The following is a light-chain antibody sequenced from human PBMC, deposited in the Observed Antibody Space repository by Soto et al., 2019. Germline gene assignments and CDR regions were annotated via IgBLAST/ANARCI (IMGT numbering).Light chain of an antibody. Sequence: EVVLTQSPGTLSLSPGERVTLSCRASQSVASSYLAWYQQKPGRAPRLLFYSASSRATGIPDRFSGSGSATDFTLTISRLEPEYVAVYYYHHYGSLPETFGQGTNV. V-gene: IGKV3-20*01. CDR1: QSVASSY. CDR2: SAS. J-gene: IGKJ1*01. CDR3: HHYGSLPET.